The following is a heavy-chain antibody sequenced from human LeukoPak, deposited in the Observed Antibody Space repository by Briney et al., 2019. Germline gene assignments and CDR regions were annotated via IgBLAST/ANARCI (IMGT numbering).Heavy chain of an antibody. CDR3: ARGGYCTNGVCYRDFDY. D-gene: IGHD2-8*01. CDR1: GGSISSHY. J-gene: IGHJ4*02. CDR2: IYYSGST. Sequence: SETPSLTCTVSGGSISSHYWSWIRQPPGKGLEWIGYIYYSGSTNYNPSLKSRVTISVDTSKNQFSLKLSSVTAADTAVYYCARGGYCTNGVCYRDFDYWGQGTLVTVSS. V-gene: IGHV4-59*11.